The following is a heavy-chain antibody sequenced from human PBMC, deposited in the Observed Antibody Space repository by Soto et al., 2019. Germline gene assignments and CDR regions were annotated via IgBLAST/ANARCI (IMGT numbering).Heavy chain of an antibody. D-gene: IGHD3-10*01. CDR3: ARDRGIGSNTIWFDP. CDR2: IYYSGRT. CDR1: GASVSSASYY. J-gene: IGHJ5*02. V-gene: IGHV4-61*01. Sequence: SETLSLTCTVSGASVSSASYYWSWIRQPPGKGLEWIGYIYYSGRTDYNPSLKSRVTISLDTSKNQFSLKLSSVTAADTAVYYCARDRGIGSNTIWFDPWGQGPLVNVSS.